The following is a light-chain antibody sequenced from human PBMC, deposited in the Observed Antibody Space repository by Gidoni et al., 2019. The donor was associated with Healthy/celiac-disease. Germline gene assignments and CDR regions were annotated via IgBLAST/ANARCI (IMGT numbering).Light chain of an antibody. V-gene: IGKV1-8*01. CDR3: QQYYSYPRT. CDR2: AAS. J-gene: IGKJ1*01. CDR1: QGISSY. Sequence: AIRMTQSPSSFSASTGDRVTITCRASQGISSYLAWYQQKPGKDPKLLIYAASTLQSGVPSRFSGSGSGTDFTLTISCLQPEDFATYYCQQYYSYPRTFGQGTKVEIK.